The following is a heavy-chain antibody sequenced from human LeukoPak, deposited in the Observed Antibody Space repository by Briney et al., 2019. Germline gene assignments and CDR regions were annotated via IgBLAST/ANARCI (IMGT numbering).Heavy chain of an antibody. Sequence: PGGSLRLSCAASGFTFSSYAMSWVRQAPGKGLEWVSAISGSCGSTYYADSEKGRFTISRDNSKNTLYLQMNSLRAEDTAVYYCAKDWVQLLPLYYFDYWGQGTLVTVSS. CDR3: AKDWVQLLPLYYFDY. V-gene: IGHV3-23*01. CDR2: ISGSCGST. J-gene: IGHJ4*02. D-gene: IGHD2-15*01. CDR1: GFTFSSYA.